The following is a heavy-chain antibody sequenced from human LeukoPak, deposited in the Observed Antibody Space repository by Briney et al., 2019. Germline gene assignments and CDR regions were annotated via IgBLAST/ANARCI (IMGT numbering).Heavy chain of an antibody. J-gene: IGHJ2*01. D-gene: IGHD3-9*01. CDR1: GFTFSSYD. V-gene: IGHV3-13*01. CDR2: IGTAGDT. Sequence: PGGSLRLSCAASGFTFSSYDTHWVRQATGKGLEWVSAIGTAGDTYYPGSVKGRFTISRENAKNSLYLQMNSLRAGDTAVYYCARAQYYDILTGYRSYWYFDLWGRGTLVTVSS. CDR3: ARAQYYDILTGYRSYWYFDL.